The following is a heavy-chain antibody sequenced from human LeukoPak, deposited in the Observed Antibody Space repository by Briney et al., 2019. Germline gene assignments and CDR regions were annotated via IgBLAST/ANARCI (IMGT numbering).Heavy chain of an antibody. V-gene: IGHV4-31*03. CDR1: GGSISSGGYY. J-gene: IGHJ6*03. Sequence: PSETLSLTCTVSGGSISSGGYYWSWIRQHPGKGLEWIGYIYYSGSTYYNPSLKSRVTISVDTSKSQFSLKLSSVTAADTAVYYCARRVPTLNNYYYYYMDVWGKGTTVTVSS. CDR2: IYYSGST. CDR3: ARRVPTLNNYYYYYMDV.